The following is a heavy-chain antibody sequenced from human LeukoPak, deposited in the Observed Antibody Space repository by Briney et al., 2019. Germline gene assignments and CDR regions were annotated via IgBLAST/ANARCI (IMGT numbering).Heavy chain of an antibody. J-gene: IGHJ4*02. V-gene: IGHV3-9*01. CDR2: ISWNSGSI. Sequence: PGGSLRLSCAASGFTFDDYAMHWVRQAPGKGLEWVSGISWNSGSIGYADSVKGRFTISRDNAKNSLYLQMNSLRAEDTALYYCAKGRFGGVIVPFDYWGQGTLVTVSS. D-gene: IGHD3-16*02. CDR3: AKGRFGGVIVPFDY. CDR1: GFTFDDYA.